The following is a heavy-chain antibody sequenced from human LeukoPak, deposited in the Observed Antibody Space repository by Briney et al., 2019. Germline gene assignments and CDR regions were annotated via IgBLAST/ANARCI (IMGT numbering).Heavy chain of an antibody. D-gene: IGHD6-13*01. V-gene: IGHV4-61*01. J-gene: IGHJ4*02. CDR2: IYYSGST. Sequence: TSETLSLTCTVSGGSISSGSYYWSWIRQPPGKGLEWIGYIYYSGSTNYNPSLKSRVAISVDTSKNQFSLKLSSVTAADTAGYYCARVSPREYSNRWALPLDYWGQGTLVTVSS. CDR1: GGSISSGSYY. CDR3: ARVSPREYSNRWALPLDY.